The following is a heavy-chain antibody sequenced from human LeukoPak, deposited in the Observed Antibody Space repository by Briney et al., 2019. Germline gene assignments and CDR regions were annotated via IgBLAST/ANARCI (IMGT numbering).Heavy chain of an antibody. CDR1: GGSISSSSYY. V-gene: IGHV4-39*01. CDR2: IYYSGST. D-gene: IGHD3-3*01. CDR3: ARLTYYDFWSGYYGYFDY. Sequence: SETLSLTCTVSGGSISSSSYYWGWIRQPPGKGLEWIGSIYYSGSTYYNPSLKSRVTISVDTSKNQFSLKLSSVTAADTAVYYCARLTYYDFWSGYYGYFDYWGQGTLVTVSS. J-gene: IGHJ4*02.